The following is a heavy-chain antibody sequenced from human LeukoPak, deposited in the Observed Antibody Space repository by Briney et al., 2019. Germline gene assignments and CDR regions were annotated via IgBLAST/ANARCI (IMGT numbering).Heavy chain of an antibody. V-gene: IGHV1-8*01. J-gene: IGHJ4*02. CDR3: ATAMIVVVITTFANTTSGTNDY. D-gene: IGHD3-22*01. CDR2: MNPNSGNT. CDR1: GYTFTSYD. Sequence: ASVKVSCKASGYTFTSYDINWVRQATGQGLEWMGWMNPNSGNTGYAQKFQGRVTMTRNTSISTAYMELSRLRSDDTAVYYCATAMIVVVITTFANTTSGTNDYWGQGTLVTVSS.